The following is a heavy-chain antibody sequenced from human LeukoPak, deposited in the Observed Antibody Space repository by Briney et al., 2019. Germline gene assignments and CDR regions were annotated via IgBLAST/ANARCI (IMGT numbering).Heavy chain of an antibody. D-gene: IGHD2-2*01. V-gene: IGHV4-61*01. CDR2: IYYSGST. CDR3: ARDIAVVPAANFLSGSYYYYGMDV. CDR1: GYSISSGYY. Sequence: PSETLSLTCAVSGYSISSGYYWGWIRQPPGKGLEWIGYIYYSGSTNYNPSLKSRVTISVDTSKDQFSLKLSSVTAADTAVYYCARDIAVVPAANFLSGSYYYYGMDVWGKGTTVTVSS. J-gene: IGHJ6*04.